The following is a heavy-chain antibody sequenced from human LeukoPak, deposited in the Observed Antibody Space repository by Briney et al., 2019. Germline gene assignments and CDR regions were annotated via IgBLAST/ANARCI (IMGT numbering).Heavy chain of an antibody. V-gene: IGHV1-3*03. CDR2: INTGNGNT. J-gene: IGHJ4*02. CDR3: ARAVKYRSGPLTDLLPYYFDY. CDR1: GYTFTNYA. Sequence: ASVKVSCKASGYTFTNYAMHWVRQAPGQRLEWMGWINTGNGNTKYSQEFQGRVTITRDTSANTAYMELSSLGSEDMAVYYCARAVKYRSGPLTDLLPYYFDYWGQGTLVTVSS. D-gene: IGHD6-19*01.